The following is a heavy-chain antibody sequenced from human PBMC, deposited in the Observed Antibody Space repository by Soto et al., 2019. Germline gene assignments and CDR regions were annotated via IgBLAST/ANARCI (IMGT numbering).Heavy chain of an antibody. Sequence: SETLSLTCAVYGGSFSGYYWSWIRQPPGKGLEWIGEINHSGSTNYNPSLKSRVTISVDTSKNQFSLKLSSVTAADTAVYYCARANYDIRYGMDVWGQGTTVTAP. V-gene: IGHV4-34*01. CDR2: INHSGST. J-gene: IGHJ6*02. D-gene: IGHD3-9*01. CDR3: ARANYDIRYGMDV. CDR1: GGSFSGYY.